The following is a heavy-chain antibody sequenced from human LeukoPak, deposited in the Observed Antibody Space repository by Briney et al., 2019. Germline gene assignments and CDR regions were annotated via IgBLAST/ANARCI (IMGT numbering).Heavy chain of an antibody. V-gene: IGHV1-18*01. Sequence: WMSAYNGNTKYTQQLQGRVTMTIDTSTSIAYMELRSLRSDDTAVYFCARTSIGYGDYYFDSWGQGTLVTVFS. D-gene: IGHD4-17*01. CDR2: MSAYNGNT. J-gene: IGHJ4*02. CDR3: ARTSIGYGDYYFDS.